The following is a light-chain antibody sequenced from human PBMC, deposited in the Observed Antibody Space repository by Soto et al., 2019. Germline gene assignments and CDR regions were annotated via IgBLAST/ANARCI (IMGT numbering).Light chain of an antibody. J-gene: IGKJ2*01. CDR3: QQYGTSPGT. Sequence: EIRFSHSPATLSLSQAERATLSCRASQSVSSSYFAWYQQKPGQAPRLLIYAASGRASGIPDRFSGSGSGTDFSLTISRLEPEDSAVYYCQQYGTSPGTFGQGTKVDIK. V-gene: IGKV3-20*01. CDR1: QSVSSSY. CDR2: AAS.